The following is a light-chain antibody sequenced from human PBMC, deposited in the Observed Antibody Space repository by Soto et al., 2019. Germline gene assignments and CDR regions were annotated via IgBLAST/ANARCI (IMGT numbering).Light chain of an antibody. CDR1: QSVSSSY. CDR3: QQQHT. J-gene: IGKJ2*01. CDR2: GAS. V-gene: IGKV3-20*01. Sequence: EIVLTQSPGTLSLSPGERANLSCRASQSVSSSYLAWYQQKPGQAPRLLIYGASSRATGIPDRFSGSGSGTDFTLTISRLEPEDFAVYYCQQQHTFGQGTKLEIK.